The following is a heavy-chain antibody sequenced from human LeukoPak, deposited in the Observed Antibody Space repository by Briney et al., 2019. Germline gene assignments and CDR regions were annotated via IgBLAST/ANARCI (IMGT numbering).Heavy chain of an antibody. CDR2: ISYDESKI. CDR1: GFSFTNYA. D-gene: IGHD6-25*01. Sequence: GGSLSPSCTGSGFSFTNYAMHWVRKAPGEGLEWVAVISYDESKIYYADSVKGRFTISRDLSTNTLYLQMNSLTTEDTAMYFCARRPVAAEYFQHWGQGTLVTVSS. CDR3: ARRPVAAEYFQH. V-gene: IGHV3-30*03. J-gene: IGHJ1*01.